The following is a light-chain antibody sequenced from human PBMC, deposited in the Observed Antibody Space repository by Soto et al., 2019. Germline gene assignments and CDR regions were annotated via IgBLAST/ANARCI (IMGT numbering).Light chain of an antibody. V-gene: IGKV3-20*01. CDR1: QTVSNNY. J-gene: IGKJ1*01. CDR3: QQSYSTPPT. Sequence: EIVLTQSPGSLSLSLGDRATLSCRASQTVSNNYLAWYQQKPGQAPRLLIYGTSNRATGIPDRFSGSGSGTDFTLTISSLQPEDFATYYCQQSYSTPPTFGQGTKVDIK. CDR2: GTS.